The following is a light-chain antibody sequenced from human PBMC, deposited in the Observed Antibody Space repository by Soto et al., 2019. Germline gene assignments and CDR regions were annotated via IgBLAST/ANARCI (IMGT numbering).Light chain of an antibody. J-gene: IGLJ1*01. CDR2: EGN. V-gene: IGLV2-23*01. Sequence: QSALAHPASVSGSPGQSITISCTGTSSDVGSYNLVSWYQQHPGKAPKLMIYEGNKRPSGVSNRSSGSKSGNTASLTISGLQAEDEADYCCCSYAGSSTYVFGTGTKVTVL. CDR1: SSDVGSYNL. CDR3: CSYAGSSTYV.